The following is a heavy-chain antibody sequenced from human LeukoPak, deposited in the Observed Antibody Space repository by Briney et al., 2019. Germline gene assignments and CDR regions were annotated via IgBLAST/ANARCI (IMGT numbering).Heavy chain of an antibody. Sequence: PSETLSLTCAVSGGFISSSNWWSWVRQPPGKGLEWIGEIYHSGSTNYNPSLKSRVTISVDKSKNQFSLKLSSVTAADTAVYYCARSPDDYGDYVRDYWGQGTLVTVSS. CDR2: IYHSGST. V-gene: IGHV4-4*02. D-gene: IGHD4-17*01. J-gene: IGHJ4*02. CDR3: ARSPDDYGDYVRDY. CDR1: GGFISSSNW.